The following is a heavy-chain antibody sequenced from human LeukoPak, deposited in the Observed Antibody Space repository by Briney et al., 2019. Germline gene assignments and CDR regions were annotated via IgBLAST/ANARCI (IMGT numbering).Heavy chain of an antibody. V-gene: IGHV3-15*01. CDR3: AKDLSGCNLRGFDY. CDR1: GFTFSNAW. J-gene: IGHJ4*02. Sequence: GGSLRLSCAASGFTFSNAWMSWVRQAPGKGLEWVGRIKSKTDGGTTDYAAPVKGRFTISRDDSKNTLYLQMNSLRVEDTAVYYCAKDLSGCNLRGFDYWGQGTLVTVSS. CDR2: IKSKTDGGTT. D-gene: IGHD6-19*01.